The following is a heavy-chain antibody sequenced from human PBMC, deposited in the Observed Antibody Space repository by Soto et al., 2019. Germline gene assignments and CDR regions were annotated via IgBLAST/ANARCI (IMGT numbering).Heavy chain of an antibody. CDR3: AKDRLAGGFDY. J-gene: IGHJ4*02. V-gene: IGHV3-23*01. Sequence: GGSMRVSCTAAGLTFINYAMSWVSQAPGKGLEWVSLVSATAGTTYYTDSVKGRFTISRDNSRNTVYLQMNSLRADDTAVYYCAKDRLAGGFDYWGQGTLVTVSS. CDR1: GLTFINYA. D-gene: IGHD3-16*01. CDR2: VSATAGTT.